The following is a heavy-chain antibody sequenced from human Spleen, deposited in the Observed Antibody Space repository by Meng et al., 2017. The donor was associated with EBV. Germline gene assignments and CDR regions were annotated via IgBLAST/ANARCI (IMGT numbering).Heavy chain of an antibody. V-gene: IGHV1-69*01. CDR3: ASESGRGYTPDY. J-gene: IGHJ4*02. Sequence: VQSGAGVKKPGASVKVSCKTSGGIFNSDAISWVRQAPGQGLEWLGGLIPMFGAPNYAQRFQDRVTIIADASTSTHYMELSSLRFEDTALYYCASESGRGYTPDYWGQGTLVTVSS. CDR2: LIPMFGAP. D-gene: IGHD3-10*01. CDR1: GGIFNSDA.